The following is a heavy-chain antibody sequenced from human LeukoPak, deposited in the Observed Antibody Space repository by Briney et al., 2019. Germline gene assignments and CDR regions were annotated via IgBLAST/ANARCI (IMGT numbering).Heavy chain of an antibody. CDR3: ARGGALYSVYDWANFEY. CDR1: GFTFSSYS. CDR2: ISSSSSYI. D-gene: IGHD5/OR15-5a*01. Sequence: PGGSLRLSCAASGFTFSSYSMNCLRQAPGKRLEWVSSISSSSSYIYYADSVKGRFTISRDNVKNSLYLQMNSLRAEDTAVYYCARGGALYSVYDWANFEYWGQGTLVTVSS. V-gene: IGHV3-21*01. J-gene: IGHJ4*02.